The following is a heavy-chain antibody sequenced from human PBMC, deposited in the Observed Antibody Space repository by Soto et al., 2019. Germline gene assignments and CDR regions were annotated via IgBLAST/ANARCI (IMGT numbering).Heavy chain of an antibody. J-gene: IGHJ4*02. V-gene: IGHV2-26*01. D-gene: IGHD5-12*01. CDR2: IFSSDDK. CDR1: GFSLNTDGMG. Sequence: QVTLKEAGPVLVKPTETLTLTCTASGFSLNTDGMGVSRIRQPPGKALEWLAQIFSSDDKSYSASLKSRLSISKDSSGSQVVLSVTNMDPVDTATYYCARIRGYDSLVPVDYWGQGILVTVSS. CDR3: ARIRGYDSLVPVDY.